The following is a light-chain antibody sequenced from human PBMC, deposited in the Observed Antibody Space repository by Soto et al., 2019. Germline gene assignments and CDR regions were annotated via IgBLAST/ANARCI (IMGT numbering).Light chain of an antibody. CDR2: SNN. J-gene: IGLJ3*02. CDR3: AAWDDSLNGWV. V-gene: IGLV1-44*01. Sequence: QSVLTQPPSASGTPGQWVTISCSGSSSNIGSNTVNWYQQLPGTAPKLPNYSNNQRPSGVPDRFSGYKSGTSASLAISGLQSEDEADYYCAAWDDSLNGWVFGGGTKVTVL. CDR1: SSNIGSNT.